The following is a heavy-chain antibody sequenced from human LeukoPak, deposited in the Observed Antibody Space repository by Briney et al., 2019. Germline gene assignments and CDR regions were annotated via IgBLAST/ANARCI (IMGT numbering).Heavy chain of an antibody. V-gene: IGHV4-38-2*01. Sequence: SETLSLTCAVSGYSISSGYYWGWIRQPPGKGLEWIGSIYHSGSTYYNPSLKSRVTISVDTSKNQLSLKLSSVTAADTAVYYCARLPPLYSSGDYWGQGTLVAVSS. D-gene: IGHD6-25*01. J-gene: IGHJ4*02. CDR3: ARLPPLYSSGDY. CDR2: IYHSGST. CDR1: GYSISSGYY.